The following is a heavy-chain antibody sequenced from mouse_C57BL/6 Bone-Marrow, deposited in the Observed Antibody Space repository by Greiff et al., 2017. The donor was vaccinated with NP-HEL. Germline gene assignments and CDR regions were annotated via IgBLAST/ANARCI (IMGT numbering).Heavy chain of an antibody. Sequence: EVKLLESGPELVKPGASVKISCKASGYSFTDYNMNWVKQSNGKSLEWIGVINPNYGTTSYNQKFKGKATLTVDQSSSTAYMQLNSLTSEDSAVYYCAYGSSYLWYFDVWGTGTTVTVSS. CDR3: AYGSSYLWYFDV. D-gene: IGHD1-1*01. V-gene: IGHV1-39*01. CDR1: GYSFTDYN. J-gene: IGHJ1*03. CDR2: INPNYGTT.